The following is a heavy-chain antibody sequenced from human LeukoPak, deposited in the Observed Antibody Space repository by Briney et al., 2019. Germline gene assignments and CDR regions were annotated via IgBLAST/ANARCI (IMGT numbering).Heavy chain of an antibody. J-gene: IGHJ6*04. Sequence: PGGSLRLSCAASGFTFRSYAISWVRQAPGKGLEWVSTISGSGGSTYYADSVKGRFTISRDNSKNTLYLQMNSLRAEDTAVYYCAKGGSGYYYARDVWGKGTTVTVSS. CDR3: AKGGSGYYYARDV. V-gene: IGHV3-23*01. CDR1: GFTFRSYA. CDR2: ISGSGGST. D-gene: IGHD3-22*01.